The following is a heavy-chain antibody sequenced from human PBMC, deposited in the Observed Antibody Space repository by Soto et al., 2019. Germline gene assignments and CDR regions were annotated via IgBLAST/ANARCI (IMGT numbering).Heavy chain of an antibody. CDR1: GGSISSSNW. J-gene: IGHJ6*02. CDR2: IYHSGST. D-gene: IGHD2-15*01. V-gene: IGHV4-4*02. CDR3: ARGFAGGGLHYYYYYGLDV. Sequence: SETLSLTCAVSGGSISSSNWWSWVRQPPGKGLEWIGEIYHSGSTNYNPSLKSRVTISVDTSKNNFSLKLSSVTAADTAVYYCARGFAGGGLHYYYYYGLDVWGQGTTVTVSS.